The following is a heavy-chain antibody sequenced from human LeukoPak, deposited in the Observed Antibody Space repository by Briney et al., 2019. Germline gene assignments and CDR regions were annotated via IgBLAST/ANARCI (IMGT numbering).Heavy chain of an antibody. CDR1: GYTFTGYF. D-gene: IGHD6-13*01. J-gene: IGHJ1*01. V-gene: IGHV1-2*02. Sequence: ASVKVSCKASGYTFTGYFMHWVRQAPGQGLEWMGWINPNIGATNYAQKFQGRVTMTRDTSISTAYMELSRLRSDDTAVYYCARDGSSWYSVEYFQHWGQGTLVTVSS. CDR2: INPNIGAT. CDR3: ARDGSSWYSVEYFQH.